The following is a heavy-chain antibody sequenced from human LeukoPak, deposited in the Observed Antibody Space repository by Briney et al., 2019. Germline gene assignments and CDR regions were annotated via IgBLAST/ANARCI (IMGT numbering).Heavy chain of an antibody. Sequence: GGSLRLSCAASGFTFSSYSINWVRQAPGKGLEWVSSISSSSNYIYYADSVKGRFIISRDNAKNSLYLQMNSLRAEDTAVYYCAKDTRIYCSGGSCYSIDYWGQGTLVTVSS. CDR2: ISSSSNYI. J-gene: IGHJ4*02. V-gene: IGHV3-21*01. D-gene: IGHD2-15*01. CDR3: AKDTRIYCSGGSCYSIDY. CDR1: GFTFSSYS.